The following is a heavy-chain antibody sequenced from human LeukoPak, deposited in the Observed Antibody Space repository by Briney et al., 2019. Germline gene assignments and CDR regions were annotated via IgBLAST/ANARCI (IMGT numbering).Heavy chain of an antibody. Sequence: SETLSLTCTASGYSISRGYYWGWIRQPPGMGLEWFGSPYHSGTTYYNASLKSRVTMSVDTSKNQFSLNLDSVTAADTAIYYSAREVTLPAATGYFDLWGRGPLVTVSS. CDR1: GYSISRGYY. CDR3: AREVTLPAATGYFDL. CDR2: PYHSGTT. V-gene: IGHV4-38-2*02. J-gene: IGHJ2*01. D-gene: IGHD2-2*01.